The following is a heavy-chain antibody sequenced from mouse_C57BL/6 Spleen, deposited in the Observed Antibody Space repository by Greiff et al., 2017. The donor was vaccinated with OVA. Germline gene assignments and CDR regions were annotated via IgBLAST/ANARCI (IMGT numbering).Heavy chain of an antibody. J-gene: IGHJ4*01. CDR3: VRQPHLGNAMDY. Sequence: EVMLVESGGGLVQPKGSLKLSCAASGFSFNTYAMNWVRQAPGKGLEWVARIRSKSNNYATYYADSVKDRFTISRDDSESMLYLQMNNLKTEDTAMYYCVRQPHLGNAMDYWGQGTSVTVSS. CDR2: IRSKSNNYAT. V-gene: IGHV10-1*01. CDR1: GFSFNTYA. D-gene: IGHD3-3*01.